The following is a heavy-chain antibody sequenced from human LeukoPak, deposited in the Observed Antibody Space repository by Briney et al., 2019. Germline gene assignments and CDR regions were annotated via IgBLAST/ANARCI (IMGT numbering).Heavy chain of an antibody. D-gene: IGHD1-26*01. Sequence: GGSLRLSCAVSGFTFSDYYMSWIRQAPGKGLEWVSYISSSSSFTNYADSVKGRFAISRDNAKNSLYLQMNSLRAEDTAVYYCARDPSSIVGASRSPFDYWGQGTLVTVSS. CDR2: ISSSSSFT. CDR1: GFTFSDYY. V-gene: IGHV3-11*06. CDR3: ARDPSSIVGASRSPFDY. J-gene: IGHJ4*02.